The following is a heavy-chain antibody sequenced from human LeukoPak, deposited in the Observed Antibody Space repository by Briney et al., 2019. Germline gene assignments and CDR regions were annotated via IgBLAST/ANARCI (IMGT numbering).Heavy chain of an antibody. D-gene: IGHD6-19*01. V-gene: IGHV3-23*01. CDR1: GFTFSTSA. CDR2: ISGSGTST. J-gene: IGHJ4*02. Sequence: GGSLRLSCAASGFTFSTSAMSWVRQAPGKGLEWVSAISGSGTSTYYSDSVKGRFTISRDNSKHMLYLQMNSLRAEDTAVYYCATSGWYFVFYYWGQGTLVTVSS. CDR3: ATSGWYFVFYY.